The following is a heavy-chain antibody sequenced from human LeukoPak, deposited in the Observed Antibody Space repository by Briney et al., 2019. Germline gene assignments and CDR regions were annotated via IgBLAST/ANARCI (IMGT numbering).Heavy chain of an antibody. CDR1: GGSISSYY. Sequence: SETLSLTCTVSGGSISSYYWSWIRQPPGEGLEWIGFIYYSGSTNYNPSLKSRVTISVDASKNQFSLKLSSVTAADTAVYYCARAASSVVPAATVGYYYGMDVWGQGTTVTVSS. CDR3: ARAASSVVPAATVGYYYGMDV. D-gene: IGHD2-2*01. V-gene: IGHV4-59*01. J-gene: IGHJ6*02. CDR2: IYYSGST.